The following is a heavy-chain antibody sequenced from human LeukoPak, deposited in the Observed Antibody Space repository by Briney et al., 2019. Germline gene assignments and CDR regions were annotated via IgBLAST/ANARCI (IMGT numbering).Heavy chain of an antibody. CDR3: AREGQWLAIYYFDY. D-gene: IGHD6-19*01. Sequence: SETLSLTCTVSGGSISSYYWSWIRQPPGKGLEWIGYIYYSGSTNYNPSLKSRVTISVDTSKNQFSLKLSSVTAADTAVYYCAREGQWLAIYYFDYWGQGTLVTVSS. J-gene: IGHJ4*02. V-gene: IGHV4-59*12. CDR2: IYYSGST. CDR1: GGSISSYY.